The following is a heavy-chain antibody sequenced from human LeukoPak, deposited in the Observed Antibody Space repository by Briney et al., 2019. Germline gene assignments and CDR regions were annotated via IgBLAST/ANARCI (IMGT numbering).Heavy chain of an antibody. CDR1: GFTFDDYA. Sequence: GGSLRLSCAASGFTFDDYAMHWVRHAPGKGLEWVSAISGSGGSTYYADSVKGRFTISGDNSKNTLYLQMNSLRAEDTAVYYCAKPVVTYTKTSYDAFDIWGQGTMVTVSS. D-gene: IGHD2-21*02. CDR2: ISGSGGST. V-gene: IGHV3-23*01. J-gene: IGHJ3*02. CDR3: AKPVVTYTKTSYDAFDI.